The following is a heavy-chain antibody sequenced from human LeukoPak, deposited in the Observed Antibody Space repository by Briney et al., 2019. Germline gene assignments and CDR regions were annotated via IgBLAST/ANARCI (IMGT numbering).Heavy chain of an antibody. CDR1: GGSFSGYY. CDR2: INHSGST. CDR3: ARGRATRWFDP. Sequence: PSETLSLTCAVYGGSFSGYYWGWIRQPPGKGLEWIGEINHSGSTNYNPSLKSRVTISADTSKNQFSLKLSSVTAADTAVYYCARGRATRWFDPWGQGTLVTVSS. J-gene: IGHJ5*02. V-gene: IGHV4-34*01.